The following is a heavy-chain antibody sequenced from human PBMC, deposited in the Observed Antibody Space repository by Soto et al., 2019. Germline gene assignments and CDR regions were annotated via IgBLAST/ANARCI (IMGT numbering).Heavy chain of an antibody. V-gene: IGHV3-11*01. J-gene: IGHJ5*02. CDR3: ARKGPRAARLNH. CDR2: ISSSGTAT. CDR1: GFTFRDYD. Sequence: PGGSLRLSCAASGFTFRDYDMSWIRQAPGKGLEWVSCISSSGTATYYADSVKGRFTISRDNAKNSLYVEMNSLRVEDSAVYYCARKGPRAARLNHWGQGTLVTVSS. D-gene: IGHD6-6*01.